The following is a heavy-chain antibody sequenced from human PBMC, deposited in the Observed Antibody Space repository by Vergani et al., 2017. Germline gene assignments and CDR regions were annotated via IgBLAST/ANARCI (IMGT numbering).Heavy chain of an antibody. J-gene: IGHJ1*01. CDR2: ISGSGGST. CDR1: GFTFSSYA. V-gene: IGHV3-23*01. Sequence: EVQLLESGGGLVQPGGSLRLSCAASGFTFSSYAMSWVRQAPGKGLEWVSAISGSGGSTYYADSVKGRFTISRDNSKKMLYLQMNSLRAEATAVYYCARDSKQWLVSYFQHWGQGTLVTVSS. D-gene: IGHD6-19*01. CDR3: ARDSKQWLVSYFQH.